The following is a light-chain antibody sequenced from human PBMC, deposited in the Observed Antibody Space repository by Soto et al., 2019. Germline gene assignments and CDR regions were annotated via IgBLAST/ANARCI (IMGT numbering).Light chain of an antibody. V-gene: IGKV1-39*01. CDR3: QQNYRTPLT. J-gene: IGKJ4*01. CDR2: DAS. Sequence: DIQMTQSPSSLSVSVGDRVTNACRASQSINIYLSWYQQEPGKAPKLLMYDASSLQSGVPSRFSGSGSGTHFTLTISSLQREDFATYYCQQNYRTPLTFGGGTKVEIK. CDR1: QSINIY.